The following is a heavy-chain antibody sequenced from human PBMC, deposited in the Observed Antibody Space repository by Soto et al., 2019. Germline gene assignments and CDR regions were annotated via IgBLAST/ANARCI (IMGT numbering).Heavy chain of an antibody. CDR3: ARDGWDYYGSGSGYYYYYYGMDA. Sequence: GGSLSLSWAASGFTFSSYWMHWVRQAPGKGVGWVSRITSAGSSTSYADSLKGRFTISRDNAKNTLYLQMNRLRAEDTAVYYCARDGWDYYGSGSGYYYYYYGMDAWGQGTTFTVSS. CDR1: GFTFSSYW. D-gene: IGHD3-10*01. J-gene: IGHJ6*02. V-gene: IGHV3-74*01. CDR2: ITSAGSST.